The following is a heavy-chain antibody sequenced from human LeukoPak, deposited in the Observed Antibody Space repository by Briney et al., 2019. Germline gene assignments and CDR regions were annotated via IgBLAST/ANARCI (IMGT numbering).Heavy chain of an antibody. V-gene: IGHV1-24*01. J-gene: IGHJ4*02. Sequence: GASVKVSCKVSGYTLIEISIHWVRQAPGKGLEWMGGFDPEDGETVYAQKFQGRVTMTEDTSTDTAYMELSSLRSEDTAVYYCARGGLYCSSTSCPSSEYWGPGTLVTVSS. D-gene: IGHD2-2*01. CDR2: FDPEDGET. CDR3: ARGGLYCSSTSCPSSEY. CDR1: GYTLIEIS.